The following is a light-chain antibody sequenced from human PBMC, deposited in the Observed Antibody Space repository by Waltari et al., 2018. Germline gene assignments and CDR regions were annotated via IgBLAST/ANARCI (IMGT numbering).Light chain of an antibody. CDR2: DVT. J-gene: IGLJ3*02. CDR3: CSYADTYTWV. Sequence: QSALTQPRSVSGSPGQSVTISCTGTSSDVGTYNSVSWYRQNPGKAPKLVIYDVTERPSGVPVRFSGSKSGNTASLTISGLQAEDEAEYYYCSYADTYTWVFGGGTKLTVL. V-gene: IGLV2-11*01. CDR1: SSDVGTYNS.